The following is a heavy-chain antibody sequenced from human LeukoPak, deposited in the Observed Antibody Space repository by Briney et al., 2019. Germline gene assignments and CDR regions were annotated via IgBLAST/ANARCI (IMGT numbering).Heavy chain of an antibody. CDR1: NGSFNNYY. V-gene: IGHV4-34*01. CDR2: INHSGRT. D-gene: IGHD3-10*01. Sequence: SETLSLTCAVYNGSFNNYYWSWIRQPAGKGLEWIGEINHSGRTNYNPSLKTRVTISVDTSKNQFSLKLNSVTAEDTAVYSCARSPIWFGELSVPAWGQGTLVTVSS. J-gene: IGHJ5*02. CDR3: ARSPIWFGELSVPA.